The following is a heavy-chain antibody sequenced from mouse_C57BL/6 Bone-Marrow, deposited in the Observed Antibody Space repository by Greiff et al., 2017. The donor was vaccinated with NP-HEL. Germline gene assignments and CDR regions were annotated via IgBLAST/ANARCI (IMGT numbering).Heavy chain of an antibody. Sequence: QVQLQQSGPELLKPGASVKISCKASGYSFTSYYIHWVKQRPGQGLEWIGWIYPGSGNTKYNEKFKGKATLTADASSSTAYMQLSSLTSEDSAVYYCARRGFYFDYWGQGTTLTVSS. CDR1: GYSFTSYY. J-gene: IGHJ2*01. CDR3: ARRGFYFDY. V-gene: IGHV1-66*01. CDR2: IYPGSGNT.